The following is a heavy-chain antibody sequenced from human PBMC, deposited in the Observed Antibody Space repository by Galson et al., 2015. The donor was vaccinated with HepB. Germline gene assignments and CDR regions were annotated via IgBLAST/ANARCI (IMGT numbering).Heavy chain of an antibody. Sequence: SLRLSCAASGFTFSDYYMSWIRQAPGKGLEWVSYISSSSSYTNYADSVKGRFTISRDNAKNSLYLQMNSLRAEDTAVYYCARALRAAGSAGALDYWGQGTLVTVSS. D-gene: IGHD7-27*01. V-gene: IGHV3-11*06. CDR2: ISSSSSYT. CDR3: ARALRAAGSAGALDY. CDR1: GFTFSDYY. J-gene: IGHJ4*02.